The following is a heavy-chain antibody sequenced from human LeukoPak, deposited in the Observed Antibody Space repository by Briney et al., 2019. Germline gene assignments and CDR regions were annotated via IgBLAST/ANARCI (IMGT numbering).Heavy chain of an antibody. V-gene: IGHV4-4*02. CDR3: AREPVWFGTSNYFDY. CDR2: IYHSGST. J-gene: IGHJ4*02. CDR1: GGSISSSNW. Sequence: TSETLSLTCAVSGGSISSSNWWSWVRQPPGKGLEWIGEIYHSGSTNYNPSLKSRVTISVDTSKNQFSLKLSSVTAADTAVYYCAREPVWFGTSNYFDYWGQGTLVTVSS. D-gene: IGHD3-10*01.